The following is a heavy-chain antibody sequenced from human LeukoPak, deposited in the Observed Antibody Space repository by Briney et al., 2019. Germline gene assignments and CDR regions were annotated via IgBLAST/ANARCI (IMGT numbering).Heavy chain of an antibody. CDR2: IYSGGST. CDR3: TKDRIGKNHGDYDSIDY. D-gene: IGHD4-17*01. J-gene: IGHJ4*02. V-gene: IGHV3-53*01. Sequence: GGSLRLSCAASGFTVSSNYMSWVRQAPGKGLEWVSVIYSGGSTYYADSVKGRFTISRDNSKNTLYLQMNSLRAEDTAVYYCTKDRIGKNHGDYDSIDYWGQGTLVTVSS. CDR1: GFTVSSNY.